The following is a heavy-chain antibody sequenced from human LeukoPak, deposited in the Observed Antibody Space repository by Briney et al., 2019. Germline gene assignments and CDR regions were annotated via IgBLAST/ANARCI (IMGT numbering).Heavy chain of an antibody. CDR3: ARDASSSWPPY. CDR1: GGTFSSYA. Sequence: SVKVSCKASGGTFSSYAISWVRQAPGQGLEWMGRIIPILGIANYAQKFQGRVTITADKSTSTAYMELSSLRSEDTAVYYCARDASSSWPPYWGQGTLVTVSS. CDR2: IIPILGIA. J-gene: IGHJ4*02. V-gene: IGHV1-69*04. D-gene: IGHD6-13*01.